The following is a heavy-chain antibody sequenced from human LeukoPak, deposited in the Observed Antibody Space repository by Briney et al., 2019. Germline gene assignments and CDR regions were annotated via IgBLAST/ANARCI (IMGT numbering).Heavy chain of an antibody. J-gene: IGHJ4*02. V-gene: IGHV3-66*01. CDR1: GFTVSTNY. D-gene: IGHD7-27*01. Sequence: GGSLRLSCAASGFTVSTNYMGWVRQSPEKGLEWISIIYSDGTTYYTDSVRGRFIISRDNSESTLHLQMNSLRAEDTAIYYCARLGFGSPWGERYYFDHWGQGTLVTVSS. CDR2: IYSDGTT. CDR3: ARLGFGSPWGERYYFDH.